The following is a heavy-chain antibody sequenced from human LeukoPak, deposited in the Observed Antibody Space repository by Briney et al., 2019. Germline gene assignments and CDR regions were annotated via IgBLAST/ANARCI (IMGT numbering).Heavy chain of an antibody. J-gene: IGHJ4*02. CDR2: INADETSR. Sequence: PGGSLRLSCTASGFTFRDYWMHWIRQTPREGLVWVSRINADETSRAYADSVEGRFTISRDNAKNTLYLQIDSLRAEDSAIYYCARDRAEHNWTYHTLFDYWGQGTPVTVSS. CDR1: GFTFRDYW. CDR3: ARDRAEHNWTYHTLFDY. D-gene: IGHD1-7*01. V-gene: IGHV3-74*01.